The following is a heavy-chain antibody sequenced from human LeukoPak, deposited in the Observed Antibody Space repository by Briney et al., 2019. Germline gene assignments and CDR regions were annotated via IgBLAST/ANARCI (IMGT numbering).Heavy chain of an antibody. CDR3: ARTDSGYYQY. CDR2: ISYDGSNK. Sequence: GGSLRLSCAASGFTFSSYAMHWVRQAPGKGLEWVAVISYDGSNKHYADSVKGRFTISRDNSKNTLYLQMNSLRAEDTAVYYCARTDSGYYQYWGQGTLVTVSS. D-gene: IGHD3-22*01. CDR1: GFTFSSYA. J-gene: IGHJ4*02. V-gene: IGHV3-30*04.